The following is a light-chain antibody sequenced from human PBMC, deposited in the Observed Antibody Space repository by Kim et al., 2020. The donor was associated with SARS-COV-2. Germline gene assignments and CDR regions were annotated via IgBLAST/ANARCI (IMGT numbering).Light chain of an antibody. Sequence: ALGQTVMFTCQGDRLRSYYATWYQQKPGQAPIVVIYGKNNRPSGIPDRFSGSSSGNTASLTITGTQAGDEADYYCNSRDSNDNVVFGGGTKLTVL. CDR3: NSRDSNDNVV. V-gene: IGLV3-19*01. J-gene: IGLJ2*01. CDR2: GKN. CDR1: RLRSYY.